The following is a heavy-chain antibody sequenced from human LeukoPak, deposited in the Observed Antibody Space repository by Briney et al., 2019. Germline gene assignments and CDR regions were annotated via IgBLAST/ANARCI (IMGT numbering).Heavy chain of an antibody. J-gene: IGHJ4*02. Sequence: GGSLRLSCAASGFTFSSYGMHWVRQAPGKGLEWVAVISYDGSNKYYADSVKGRFTISRDNSKNTLYLQMNSLRAEDTAVYYCARGGQAGTGDFWGQGTLVTVSS. D-gene: IGHD3-10*01. CDR3: ARGGQAGTGDF. CDR2: ISYDGSNK. V-gene: IGHV3-30*03. CDR1: GFTFSSYG.